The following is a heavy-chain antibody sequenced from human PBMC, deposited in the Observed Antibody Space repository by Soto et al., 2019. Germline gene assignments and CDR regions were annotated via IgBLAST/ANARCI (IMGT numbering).Heavy chain of an antibody. D-gene: IGHD2-15*01. CDR1: GGSISSSSYY. CDR2: IYYTGTS. J-gene: IGHJ4*02. CDR3: TRHAIGVVVPAAIRN. Sequence: QVQLQESGPGLVKPSETLSLTCAVSGGSISSSSYYWDWIRQPPGKGLEWIGTIYYTGTSNYNPSLKSRVTISVDPSKNQFSPNLSSVTAADTAVYYCTRHAIGVVVPAAIRNWGQGSLVTVSS. V-gene: IGHV4-39*01.